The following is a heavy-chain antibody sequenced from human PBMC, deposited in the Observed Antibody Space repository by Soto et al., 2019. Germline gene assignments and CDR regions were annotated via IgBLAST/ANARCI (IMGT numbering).Heavy chain of an antibody. V-gene: IGHV1-69*06. CDR3: AREVGYGDYVAWFDP. CDR1: GGTFSSYA. Sequence: GASVKVSCKASGGTFSSYAISWVRQAPGQGLEWMGGIIPIFGTANYAQKFQGRVTITADKSTSTAYMELSSLRSEDTAVYYCAREVGYGDYVAWFDPWGQGTLVTSPQ. J-gene: IGHJ5*02. CDR2: IIPIFGTA. D-gene: IGHD4-17*01.